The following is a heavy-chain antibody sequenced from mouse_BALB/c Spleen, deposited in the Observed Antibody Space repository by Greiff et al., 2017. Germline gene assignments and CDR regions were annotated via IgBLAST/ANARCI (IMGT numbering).Heavy chain of an antibody. CDR1: GFTFSDYG. V-gene: IGHV5-15*02. D-gene: IGHD1-2*01. CDR2: ISNLAYSI. Sequence: EVKVVESGGGLVQPGGSRKLSCAASGFTFSDYGMAWVRQAPGKGPEWVAFISNLAYSIYYADTVTGRFTISRENGKNTLYLEMRSVRSEDTAMYYCAKVTTASYAMDYWGQGTSVTVTS. CDR3: AKVTTASYAMDY. J-gene: IGHJ4*01.